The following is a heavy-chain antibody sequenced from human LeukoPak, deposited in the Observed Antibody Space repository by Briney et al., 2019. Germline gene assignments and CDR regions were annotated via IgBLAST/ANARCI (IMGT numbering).Heavy chain of an antibody. Sequence: ASVKVSCKASGYTFTGYYMHWVRQAPGQGLEWMGWINPNSGGTNYAQKFQGRVTMTRDTSISTAYMELSRLRSDDTAVYYCASHAYYDFWSGYYPKTPSSPFDYWGQGTLVTVSS. CDR1: GYTFTGYY. CDR2: INPNSGGT. CDR3: ASHAYYDFWSGYYPKTPSSPFDY. D-gene: IGHD3-3*01. V-gene: IGHV1-2*02. J-gene: IGHJ4*02.